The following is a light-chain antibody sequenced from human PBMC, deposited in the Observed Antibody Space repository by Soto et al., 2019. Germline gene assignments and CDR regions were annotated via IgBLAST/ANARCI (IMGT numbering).Light chain of an antibody. CDR1: QSISNW. Sequence: DIQMTQSPSTLSASVGDRVTITCRASQSISNWLAWCQQKPGKAPKLLIYRASSLESGVPSRFSGSGSGTEFTLTISSLQPDDFATYYCQQYNSYSPRLTFGGGTKVETK. CDR3: QQYNSYSPRLT. J-gene: IGKJ4*01. CDR2: RAS. V-gene: IGKV1-5*03.